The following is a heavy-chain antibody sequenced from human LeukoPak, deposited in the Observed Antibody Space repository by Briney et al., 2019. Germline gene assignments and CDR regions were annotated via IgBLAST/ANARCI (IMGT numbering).Heavy chain of an antibody. Sequence: SETLSLTCTVSGGSISSSSYYWSWIRQPPGKGLEWIGYIYYSGSTNYNPSLKSRVTISVDTSKNQFSLKLSSVTAADTAVYYCARGKNRSGYDFYYYYYGMDVWGQGTTVTVSS. CDR2: IYYSGST. D-gene: IGHD5-12*01. J-gene: IGHJ6*02. CDR3: ARGKNRSGYDFYYYYYGMDV. V-gene: IGHV4-61*01. CDR1: GGSISSSSYY.